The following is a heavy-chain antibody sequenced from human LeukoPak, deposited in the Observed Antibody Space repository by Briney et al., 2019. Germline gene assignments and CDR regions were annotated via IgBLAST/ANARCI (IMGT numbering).Heavy chain of an antibody. CDR3: ASDLGWQRMDYYYYMDV. J-gene: IGHJ6*03. CDR1: GGSFSGYY. CDR2: INHSGST. D-gene: IGHD4-23*01. Sequence: SETLSLTCAVYGGSFSGYYWSWIRQPPGKGLEWIGEINHSGSTNYNPSLKSRVTISVDTSKNQFSLKLSSVTAADTAVYYCASDLGWQRMDYYYYMDVWGKGTTVTVSS. V-gene: IGHV4-34*01.